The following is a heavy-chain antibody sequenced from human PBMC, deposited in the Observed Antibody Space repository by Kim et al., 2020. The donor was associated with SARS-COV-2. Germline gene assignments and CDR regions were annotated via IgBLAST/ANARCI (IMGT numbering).Heavy chain of an antibody. CDR3: AREGGYSGYGVFDY. J-gene: IGHJ4*02. D-gene: IGHD5-12*01. Sequence: AQKFQGTGTITADESTSTAYMELSSLRSEDTAVYYCAREGGYSGYGVFDYWGQGTLVTVSS. V-gene: IGHV1-69*01.